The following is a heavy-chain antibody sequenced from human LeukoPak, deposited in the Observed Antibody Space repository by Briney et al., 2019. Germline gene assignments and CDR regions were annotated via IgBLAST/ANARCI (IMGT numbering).Heavy chain of an antibody. J-gene: IGHJ4*02. CDR3: ARAVPGGTDFDY. Sequence: ASVKVSCKASGYTFTSYDINWVRQATGQGLEWMGWMNPNSGNTGYAHKFQGRVTMTRNTYISTAYMELSSLRSEDTAVYYCARAVPGGTDFDYWGQGTLVTVSS. CDR2: MNPNSGNT. CDR1: GYTFTSYD. D-gene: IGHD1/OR15-1a*01. V-gene: IGHV1-8*01.